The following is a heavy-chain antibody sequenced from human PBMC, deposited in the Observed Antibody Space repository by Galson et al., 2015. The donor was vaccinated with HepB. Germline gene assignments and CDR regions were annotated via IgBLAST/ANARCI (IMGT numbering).Heavy chain of an antibody. Sequence: SLRLSCAASGFTFSSYVVSWVRQAPGKGLEWVSTISGSGGSTSYADSVKGRFTISRDNSKNTLYLQMNSLRAEDTAIYYCAKDREAGVPAAIYAFDMWGQGTMVTVSS. CDR3: AKDREAGVPAAIYAFDM. CDR1: GFTFSSYV. D-gene: IGHD2-2*02. J-gene: IGHJ3*02. CDR2: ISGSGGST. V-gene: IGHV3-23*01.